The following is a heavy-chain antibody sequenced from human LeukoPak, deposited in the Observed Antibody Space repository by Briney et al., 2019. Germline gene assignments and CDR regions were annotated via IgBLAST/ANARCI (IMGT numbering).Heavy chain of an antibody. CDR3: AKDANSVGARPYNWFDP. V-gene: IGHV3-21*04. CDR1: GFTFSSYS. CDR2: IISSRSYI. D-gene: IGHD1-26*01. Sequence: GGSLRLSCAASGFTFSSYSMNWVRQPPGKGLEWVSSIISSRSYIYYADSVKGRFTISRDNAKNSLYLQMNSLRAEDTAVYYCAKDANSVGARPYNWFDPWGQGTLVTVSS. J-gene: IGHJ5*02.